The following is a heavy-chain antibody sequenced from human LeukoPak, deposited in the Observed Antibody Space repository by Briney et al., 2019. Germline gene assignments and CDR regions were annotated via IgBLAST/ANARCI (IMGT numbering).Heavy chain of an antibody. D-gene: IGHD3-22*01. J-gene: IGHJ3*02. CDR3: ARVSAWVVVVITAVDAFDI. CDR1: GGSISSYY. V-gene: IGHV4-59*12. CDR2: IHYSGST. Sequence: SETLSLTCTVSGGSISSYYWSWIRQSPGKGLEWIGYIHYSGSTNYNPSLKSRVTISVDTSKNQFSLKLSSVTAADTAVYYCARVSAWVVVVITAVDAFDIWGQGTMVTVSS.